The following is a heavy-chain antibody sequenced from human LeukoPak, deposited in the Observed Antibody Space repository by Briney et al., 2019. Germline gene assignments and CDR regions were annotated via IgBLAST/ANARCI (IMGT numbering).Heavy chain of an antibody. D-gene: IGHD3-10*01. V-gene: IGHV3-11*03. CDR2: ISTTITFT. J-gene: IGHJ3*01. Sequence: PGGSLRLSCAASGFTFIDFYMSWFRQAPGKGLEWVSYISTTITFTNYADSVKGRFTISRDNVQNSLYLEMNSLRAEDTAVYYCVKRGSGAFDVWGQGTMVTVSS. CDR1: GFTFIDFY. CDR3: VKRGSGAFDV.